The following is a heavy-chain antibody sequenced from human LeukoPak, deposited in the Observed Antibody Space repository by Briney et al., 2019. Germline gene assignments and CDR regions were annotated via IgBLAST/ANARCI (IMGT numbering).Heavy chain of an antibody. CDR1: GGSFSGYY. CDR2: INHSGST. Sequence: SETLSLTCAVYGGSFSGYYWSWIRQPPGKGLEWIGEINHSGSTNYNPSLKSRVTISVDTSKNQFSLKLSSVTAADTAVYYCARGLILRYFDWWYNWFGPWGQGTLVTVFS. CDR3: ARGLILRYFDWWYNWFGP. D-gene: IGHD3-9*01. V-gene: IGHV4-34*01. J-gene: IGHJ5*02.